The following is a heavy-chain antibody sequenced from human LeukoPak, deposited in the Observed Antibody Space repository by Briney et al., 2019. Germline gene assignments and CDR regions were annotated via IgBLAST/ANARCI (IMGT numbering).Heavy chain of an antibody. J-gene: IGHJ6*02. Sequence: SVKVSCKASGGTFSSYAISWVRQAPGQGLEWMGRIIPILGIANYAQKFQGRVTITADKSTSTAYMELSSLRSEDTAVYYCASETGSGSGSYYNVNYYYGMDVWGQGTTVTVSS. CDR3: ASETGSGSGSYYNVNYYYGMDV. V-gene: IGHV1-69*04. CDR2: IIPILGIA. D-gene: IGHD3-10*01. CDR1: GGTFSSYA.